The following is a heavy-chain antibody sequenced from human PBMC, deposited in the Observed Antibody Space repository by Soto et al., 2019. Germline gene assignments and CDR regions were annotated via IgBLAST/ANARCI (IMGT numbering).Heavy chain of an antibody. CDR3: ARTTYEKNDYGDFPLTDY. V-gene: IGHV4-30-4*01. CDR1: GGSISSVDNY. J-gene: IGHJ4*02. D-gene: IGHD4-17*01. CDR2: IYYSGDT. Sequence: QVQLQESGPGLVKPSQTLSLTCTVSGGSISSVDNYWSWIRQPPGKGLEWIGYIYYSGDTYYNTSLKSRVTISVDTSKNQFSLKLSSVTAADTAVYFCARTTYEKNDYGDFPLTDYWGQGTLVTVSS.